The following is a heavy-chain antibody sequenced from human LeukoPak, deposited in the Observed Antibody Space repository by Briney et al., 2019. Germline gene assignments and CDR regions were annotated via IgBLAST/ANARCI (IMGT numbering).Heavy chain of an antibody. J-gene: IGHJ1*01. CDR1: GFTFSSYG. D-gene: IGHD6-19*01. CDR2: IDYDGGSG. CDR3: TRNSGWYGLS. V-gene: IGHV3-23*01. Sequence: GGSLRLSCAASGFTFSSYGMSWIRQAPGKGLEWVSSIDYDGGSGHYADSVKGRFTISRDNSNNTLFLHLNSLRGEDTAVYYCTRNSGWYGLSWGQGTLVTVSS.